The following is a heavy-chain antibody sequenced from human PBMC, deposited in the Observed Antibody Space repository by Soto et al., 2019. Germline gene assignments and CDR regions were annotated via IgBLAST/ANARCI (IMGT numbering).Heavy chain of an antibody. V-gene: IGHV3-23*01. CDR1: GFTFNDYA. CDR3: AKDSYTYYYDSSGYYYFDY. D-gene: IGHD3-22*01. CDR2: ISGSGGST. J-gene: IGHJ4*02. Sequence: GGSLRLSCAAAGFTFNDYAMSWVRQAPGKGLEWVSAISGSGGSTYYADSVKGRFTISRDNSKNTLYLQMNSLRAEDTAVYYCAKDSYTYYYDSSGYYYFDYWGQGTLVTVSS.